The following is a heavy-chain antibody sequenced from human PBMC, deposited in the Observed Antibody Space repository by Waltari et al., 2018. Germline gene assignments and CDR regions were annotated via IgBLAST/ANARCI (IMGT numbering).Heavy chain of an antibody. CDR2: MFYSGST. D-gene: IGHD3-22*01. CDR1: GGSVSSGDYC. V-gene: IGHV4-61*08. CDR3: ARIRYYESGGTYYYCDY. J-gene: IGHJ4*02. Sequence: QVQLQESGPGLAKPSETLSLTCTVSGGSVSSGDYCWSCVRHSPGTGLEWIGYMFYSGSTKYNPSLKSRVTISVDTSKNQFSLRLSSVIAADTAMYYCARIRYYESGGTYYYCDYWGQGTLVTVSS.